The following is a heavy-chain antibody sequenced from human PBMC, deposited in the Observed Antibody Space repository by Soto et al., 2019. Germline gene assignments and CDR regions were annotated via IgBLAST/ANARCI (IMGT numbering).Heavy chain of an antibody. V-gene: IGHV3-74*01. CDR3: MRGNTGYGNFDY. Sequence: EVQLEESGGGLFQPGGSLRLTCAVSGFSLNNYWMHWVRQRPGKGLVWVARIYRDGTTSYADSVKGRFTISRDNAKNPVSLQMNSRKDEATAFYYGMRGNTGYGNFDYWGQGTLVTFSS. CDR1: GFSLNNYW. CDR2: IYRDGTT. D-gene: IGHD5-12*01. J-gene: IGHJ4*02.